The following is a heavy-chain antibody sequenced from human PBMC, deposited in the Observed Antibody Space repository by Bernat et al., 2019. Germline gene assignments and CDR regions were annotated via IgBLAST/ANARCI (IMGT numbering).Heavy chain of an antibody. CDR2: INHSGST. D-gene: IGHD1-26*01. CDR1: GGSFSGYY. J-gene: IGHJ5*02. V-gene: IGHV4-34*01. Sequence: QVQLQQWGAGLLKPSETLSLTCAVYGGSFSGYYWSWIRQPPGKGLEWIGEINHSGSTQYNPSLKSRVTISVDTSTNQFSLKMRSVTAADTAVYYCAGEEIVGATNSNWFDPWGQGTLVTVSS. CDR3: AGEEIVGATNSNWFDP.